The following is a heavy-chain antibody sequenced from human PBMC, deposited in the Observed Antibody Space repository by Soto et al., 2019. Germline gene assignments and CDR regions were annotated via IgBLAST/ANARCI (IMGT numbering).Heavy chain of an antibody. D-gene: IGHD1-26*01. CDR3: APRPNMVGATLYFDY. Sequence: QVQLVQSGAEVKKPGSSVKVSCKASGGTFSSYAISWVRQAPGQGLEWMGGIIPMFGTANYAQKFQGRVTITKDESTSTAYMELSSLRSKNTAVYYCAPRPNMVGATLYFDYWGQGTLVTVSS. CDR2: IIPMFGTA. CDR1: GGTFSSYA. V-gene: IGHV1-69*05. J-gene: IGHJ4*02.